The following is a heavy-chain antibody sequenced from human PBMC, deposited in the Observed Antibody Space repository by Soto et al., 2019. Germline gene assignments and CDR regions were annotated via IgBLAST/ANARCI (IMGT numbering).Heavy chain of an antibody. Sequence: QVQLVQCGAEVKKPGASAKVSCKASGYTFTGYYMHWVRQAPGQGLEWMGWINPNSGGTNYAQKFQGRVTMTRDTSISTAYMELSRLRSDDTAVYYCARDGKVLLWFGDYPVHLFDPWGQGTLVTVSS. V-gene: IGHV1-2*02. D-gene: IGHD3-10*01. J-gene: IGHJ5*02. CDR2: INPNSGGT. CDR3: ARDGKVLLWFGDYPVHLFDP. CDR1: GYTFTGYY.